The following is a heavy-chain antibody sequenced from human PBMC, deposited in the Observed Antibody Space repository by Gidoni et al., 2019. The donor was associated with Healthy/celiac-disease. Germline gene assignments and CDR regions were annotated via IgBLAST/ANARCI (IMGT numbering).Heavy chain of an antibody. CDR3: ARGGSYYYYMDV. CDR1: GGSFSGYY. Sequence: QVQLQQWGAGLLKPSETLSLTCAVHGGSFSGYYWSWIRQPPGKGLEWIGEINHSGSTNYNPSLKSRVTISVDTSKSQFSLKLRSVTAADTAVYYCARGGSYYYYMDVWGKGTTVTVSS. J-gene: IGHJ6*03. CDR2: INHSGST. V-gene: IGHV4-34*01.